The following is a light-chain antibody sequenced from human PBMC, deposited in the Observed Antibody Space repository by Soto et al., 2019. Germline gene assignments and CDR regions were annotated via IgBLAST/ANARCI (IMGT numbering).Light chain of an antibody. CDR2: AAS. V-gene: IGKV1-8*01. CDR3: QQYYSYPFP. J-gene: IGKJ2*01. CDR1: QGISSY. Sequence: AIRMTQSPSSFSASTGDRVTITCRASQGISSYLAWYQQKPGKAPKLLIYAASTLQSGVPSRFSGSGSGTDFTLTISCLQSEDFGTYYCQQYYSYPFPFGQGTKLEIK.